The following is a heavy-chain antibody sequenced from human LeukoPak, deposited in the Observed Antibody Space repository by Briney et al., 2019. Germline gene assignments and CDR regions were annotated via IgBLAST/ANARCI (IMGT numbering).Heavy chain of an antibody. CDR2: IKQDGSDK. V-gene: IGHV3-7*01. J-gene: IGHJ6*03. CDR1: GFTFNSYW. D-gene: IGHD6-6*01. CDR3: ARDRHEYINPARLPRSPWYYYYYMDV. Sequence: GGSLRLSCAASGFTFNSYWMSWVRQAPGKGLEWVANIKQDGSDKYYVDSVKGRFTISRDNAKNSLYLQMDSLRAEDTAVYYCARDRHEYINPARLPRSPWYYYYYMDVWGKGTTVTVSS.